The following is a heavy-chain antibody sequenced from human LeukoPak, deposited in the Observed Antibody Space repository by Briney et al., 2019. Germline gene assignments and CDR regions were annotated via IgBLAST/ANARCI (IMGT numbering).Heavy chain of an antibody. CDR3: ARVDFHNRSVDGGPLDP. CDR2: IDPKSGGT. Sequence: ASVKVSCKASGYTFTDYYIHWVRQAPGQGLEWMGWIDPKSGGTDFAQMFQGRVTMTTDTSISTAYMDLSSLTSDDTAVYYCARVDFHNRSVDGGPLDPWGQGTLVTVSS. D-gene: IGHD3-3*01. CDR1: GYTFTDYY. V-gene: IGHV1-2*02. J-gene: IGHJ5*02.